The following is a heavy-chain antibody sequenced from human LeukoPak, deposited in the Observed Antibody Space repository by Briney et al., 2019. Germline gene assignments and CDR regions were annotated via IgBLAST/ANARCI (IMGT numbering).Heavy chain of an antibody. CDR2: ISSSGSTI. Sequence: GGSLRLSCAASGFTFRSYEMNWVRQAPGKGLEWVSYISSSGSTIYYADSVKGRFTISRDNAKNSLYLQMNSLRAEDTAVYYCASRQWLVRYFDYWGQGTLVTVSS. CDR3: ASRQWLVRYFDY. CDR1: GFTFRSYE. V-gene: IGHV3-48*03. J-gene: IGHJ4*02. D-gene: IGHD6-19*01.